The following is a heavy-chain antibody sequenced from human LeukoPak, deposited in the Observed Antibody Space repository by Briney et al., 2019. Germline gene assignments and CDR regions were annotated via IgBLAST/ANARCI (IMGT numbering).Heavy chain of an antibody. CDR3: ARRLLEGDDWFDP. J-gene: IGHJ5*02. CDR1: GGSISSHY. Sequence: SETLTLTCTVSGGSISSHYWSWIRQPPGKGLEWIGYIYYSGSTNYNPSLKSRVTISVDTSKNQCSLKVRSVTAADTAVYYCARRLLEGDDWFDPWGQGTLVTVSS. D-gene: IGHD3-3*01. CDR2: IYYSGST. V-gene: IGHV4-59*11.